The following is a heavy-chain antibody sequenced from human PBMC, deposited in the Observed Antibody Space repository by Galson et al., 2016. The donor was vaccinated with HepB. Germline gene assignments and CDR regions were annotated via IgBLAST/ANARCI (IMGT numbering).Heavy chain of an antibody. CDR1: GFTFSDFW. J-gene: IGHJ5*02. CDR2: INRDGSIT. Sequence: SLRLSCAASGFTFSDFWMYWVRHAPGKGLLWVSRINRDGSITSYADSVKGRFNISRDNAKNTLYLHMNSLRGDDTAVYYCLRDMGAHRFDPWGQGTLVTVSS. CDR3: LRDMGAHRFDP. D-gene: IGHD3-16*01. V-gene: IGHV3-74*01.